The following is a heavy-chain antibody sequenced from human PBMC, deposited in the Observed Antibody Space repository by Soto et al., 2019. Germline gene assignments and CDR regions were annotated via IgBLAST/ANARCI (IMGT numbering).Heavy chain of an antibody. D-gene: IGHD2-21*02. Sequence: QVQLQESGPGLVKPSETLSLTCTVSGGSISRYYWSWIRQSPGKGLEWIGYMYNTGSTVYNPPFKSRVTIPVDTSKNQFSLKRNSVTAADTAVYYCARDLWGYCGTDCYPLDVWGQGTTVTVSS. CDR1: GGSISRYY. J-gene: IGHJ6*02. CDR3: ARDLWGYCGTDCYPLDV. CDR2: MYNTGST. V-gene: IGHV4-59*01.